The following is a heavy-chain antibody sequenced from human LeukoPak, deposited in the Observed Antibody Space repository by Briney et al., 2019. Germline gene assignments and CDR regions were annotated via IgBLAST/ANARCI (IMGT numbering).Heavy chain of an antibody. D-gene: IGHD3-9*01. J-gene: IGHJ6*02. CDR2: ISTSDTTI. V-gene: IGHV3-48*03. CDR1: GFTFSSYK. CDR3: ARVSPTPYDILTGFYYYYGMDV. Sequence: GGSLRLSCAASGFTFSSYKMNWVRQAPGKGLEWVSYISTSDTTIYYADSVKGRFTISRDNAKNSLYLQMNSLRAEETAVYYCARVSPTPYDILTGFYYYYGMDVWGQGTTVTVSS.